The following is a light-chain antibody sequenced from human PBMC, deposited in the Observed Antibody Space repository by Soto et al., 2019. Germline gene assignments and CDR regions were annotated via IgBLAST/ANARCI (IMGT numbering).Light chain of an antibody. Sequence: IQLTQSPSSLSASVGDRVTITCRASQGISSYLAWYQQKPGKAPRLLIYAASTLQSGFPSRFSGCGSGTDFSLTICRLQPEDFATYYWQQLNSYPPWTFGQGIKVEIK. CDR3: QQLNSYPPWT. CDR2: AAS. CDR1: QGISSY. V-gene: IGKV1-9*01. J-gene: IGKJ1*01.